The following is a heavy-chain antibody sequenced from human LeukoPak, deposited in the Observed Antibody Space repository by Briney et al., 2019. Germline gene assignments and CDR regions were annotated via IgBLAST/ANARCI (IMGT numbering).Heavy chain of an antibody. D-gene: IGHD2-15*01. V-gene: IGHV1-18*04. CDR2: LSAYNANT. CDR3: ARDREGGCSGGSCYSDA. J-gene: IGHJ4*02. CDR1: GYTFTSYY. Sequence: ASVKVSCKTSGYTFTSYYMHWVRQAPGQGLEWMGWLSAYNANTNYAQKFQGRVTMTTDTSTNTAYMELRSLTSDDRAVYYCARDREGGCSGGSCYSDAWGQGTLVTVSS.